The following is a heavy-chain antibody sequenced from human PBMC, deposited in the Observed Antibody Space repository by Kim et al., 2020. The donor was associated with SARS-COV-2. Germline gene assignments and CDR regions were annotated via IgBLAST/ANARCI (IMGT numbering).Heavy chain of an antibody. V-gene: IGHV4-39*01. CDR3: AKGLN. CDR2: SYYSGNT. J-gene: IGHJ4*02. Sequence: NSYYSGNTNHNPSLKSRVTISIDTSKNQFSLELSSVTAADTAVYYCAKGLNWGQGTLVTVSS.